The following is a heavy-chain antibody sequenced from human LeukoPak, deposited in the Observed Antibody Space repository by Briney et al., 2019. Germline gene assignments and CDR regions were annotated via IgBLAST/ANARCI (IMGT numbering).Heavy chain of an antibody. CDR1: GFTFSDYY. Sequence: PGGSLRLSCAASGFTFSDYYMSWIRQAPGKGLEWVSYISSSSGYTNYADSVKGRFTISRDNAKNSLYLQMNSLRAEDTAVYYCARSAYYDFWSDYWGQGTLVTVSS. D-gene: IGHD3-3*01. V-gene: IGHV3-11*03. J-gene: IGHJ4*02. CDR3: ARSAYYDFWSDY. CDR2: ISSSSGYT.